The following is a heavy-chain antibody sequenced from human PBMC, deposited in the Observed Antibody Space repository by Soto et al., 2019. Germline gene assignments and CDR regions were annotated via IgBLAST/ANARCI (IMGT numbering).Heavy chain of an antibody. CDR3: AKDHQLRYFDWFYDAFDI. J-gene: IGHJ3*02. Sequence: EVQLLESGGGLVQPGGSLRLSCAASGFTFSSYAMSWVRQAPGKGLEWVSAISGSGGSTYYADSVKGRFTISRDNSKNQLYLQMNSLRAEDTAVYYCAKDHQLRYFDWFYDAFDIWGQGTMVTVSS. D-gene: IGHD3-9*01. V-gene: IGHV3-23*01. CDR2: ISGSGGST. CDR1: GFTFSSYA.